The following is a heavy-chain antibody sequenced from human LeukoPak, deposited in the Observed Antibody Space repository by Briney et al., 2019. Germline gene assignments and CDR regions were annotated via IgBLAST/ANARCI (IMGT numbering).Heavy chain of an antibody. J-gene: IGHJ6*03. Sequence: RASVKVSCKASGGTFSSYAISWVRQAPGQGLEWMGGIIPIFGTANYAQKFQGRVTITADESTSTAYMELSSLRSEDTAVYYCGCAPREGGYYYMDVWGKGTTVTISS. CDR2: IIPIFGTA. V-gene: IGHV1-69*13. CDR3: GCAPREGGYYYMDV. D-gene: IGHD1-26*01. CDR1: GGTFSSYA.